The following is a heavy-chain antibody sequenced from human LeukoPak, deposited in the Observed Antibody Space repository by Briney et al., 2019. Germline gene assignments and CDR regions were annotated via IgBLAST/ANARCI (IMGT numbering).Heavy chain of an antibody. CDR3: ARDPLDSSGLMNWFDP. V-gene: IGHV3-30-3*01. CDR2: ISYDGINK. Sequence: GGSLRLFCAASGFTFSSYSMHWVRRAPGKGLEWVAVISYDGINKYYADSVKGRFTISRDNSKNTLYLQMNSLRTEDTAVYYCARDPLDSSGLMNWFDPWGQGTLVTVSS. CDR1: GFTFSSYS. J-gene: IGHJ5*02. D-gene: IGHD3-22*01.